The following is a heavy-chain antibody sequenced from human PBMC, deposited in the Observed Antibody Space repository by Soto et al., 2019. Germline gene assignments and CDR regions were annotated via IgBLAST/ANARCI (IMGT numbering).Heavy chain of an antibody. Sequence: SETLSLTCTVSGGSISSGGYYWSWIRQHPGKGLEWIGYIYYSGSTYYNPSLKSRVTISVDTSKNQFSLKLSSVTAADTAVYYCATYGSGTYKPTTFDYWGQGTLVTVSS. D-gene: IGHD3-10*01. J-gene: IGHJ4*02. CDR2: IYYSGST. V-gene: IGHV4-31*03. CDR3: ATYGSGTYKPTTFDY. CDR1: GGSISSGGYY.